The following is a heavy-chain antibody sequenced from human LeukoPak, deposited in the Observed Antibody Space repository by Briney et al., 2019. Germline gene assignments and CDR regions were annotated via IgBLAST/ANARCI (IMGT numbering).Heavy chain of an antibody. J-gene: IGHJ6*02. CDR1: GYTFTSYG. D-gene: IGHD2-2*02. CDR2: ISAYNGNT. Sequence: ASVKVSCKASGYTFTSYGISWVRQAPGQGLEWMGWISAYNGNTNYAQKLQGRVTMTTDTSTSTAYMELRSLRSDDTAVYYCARGTVVVPAAISGGYYYYGMDVWGQGTTVTVSS. CDR3: ARGTVVVPAAISGGYYYYGMDV. V-gene: IGHV1-18*01.